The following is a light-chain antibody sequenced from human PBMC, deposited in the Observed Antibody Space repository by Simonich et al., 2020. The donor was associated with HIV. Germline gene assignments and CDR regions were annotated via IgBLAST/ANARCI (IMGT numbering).Light chain of an antibody. CDR2: DVS. Sequence: QSALTQPASVSGSPGQSITISCTGTGSDVGVYNYVSWYQQHPGKAPKLMIYDVSHRPSGVSNRFSGSKSGNTASLTISGLQAEDEADYYCSSYTTSNTWVFGGGTKLTVL. CDR3: SSYTTSNTWV. CDR1: GSDVGVYNY. J-gene: IGLJ3*02. V-gene: IGLV2-14*03.